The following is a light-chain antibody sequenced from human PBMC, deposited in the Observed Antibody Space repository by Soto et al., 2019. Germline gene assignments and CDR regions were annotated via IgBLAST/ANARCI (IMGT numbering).Light chain of an antibody. J-gene: IGLJ1*01. CDR2: VNSDGSH. CDR1: SGHSDYA. V-gene: IGLV4-69*01. CDR3: QTWGTGVPYV. Sequence: QLVLTQSPSASASLGASVKITCTLSSGHSDYAIAWHQQQPEKGPRYLMKVNSDGSHNKGDGIPDRFSGSSSGAERYLTISSLQSEDEADYYCQTWGTGVPYVFGPGTKVTVL.